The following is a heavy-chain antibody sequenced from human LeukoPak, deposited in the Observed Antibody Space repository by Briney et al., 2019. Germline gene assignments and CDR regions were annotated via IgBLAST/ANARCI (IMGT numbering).Heavy chain of an antibody. CDR3: ARADFYGSGTYCPNY. J-gene: IGHJ4*02. CDR1: GFTFSSYG. CDR2: TWYDGTNK. V-gene: IGHV3-33*08. D-gene: IGHD3-10*01. Sequence: GGSLRLSCAAPGFTFSSYGMHWVRQAPGKGLEWVAVTWYDGTNKYYADSVKGRYTISRDNFKNTVYLQMNSLRAEDTAVYYCARADFYGSGTYCPNYWGQGTLVTVSS.